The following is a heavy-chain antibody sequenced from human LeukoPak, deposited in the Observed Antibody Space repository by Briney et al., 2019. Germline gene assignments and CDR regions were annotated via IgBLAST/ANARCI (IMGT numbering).Heavy chain of an antibody. D-gene: IGHD4-23*01. Sequence: SETLSLTCTVSGDSISSGDYYWSWIRQPAGKGLEWIGRISSSGSTNYNPSLKSRVTISVDTSKNQFSLKLSSVTAADTAVYYCARGVNYGGNPPGFDYWGQGTLVTVSS. CDR1: GDSISSGDYY. CDR2: ISSSGST. CDR3: ARGVNYGGNPPGFDY. J-gene: IGHJ4*02. V-gene: IGHV4-61*02.